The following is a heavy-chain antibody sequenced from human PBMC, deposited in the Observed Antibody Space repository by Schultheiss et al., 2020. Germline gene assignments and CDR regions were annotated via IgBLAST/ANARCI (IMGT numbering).Heavy chain of an antibody. CDR2: IYYSGST. Sequence: SETLSLTCTVSGGSISSSSYYWGWIRQPPGEGLDWIGSIYYSGSTYYNPSLKSRVTISVDTSKNQFSLKLSSVTAADTAVYYCARANYYDSSGYYYLDYWGQGTLVTVSS. CDR3: ARANYYDSSGYYYLDY. V-gene: IGHV4-39*07. CDR1: GGSISSSSYY. J-gene: IGHJ4*02. D-gene: IGHD3-22*01.